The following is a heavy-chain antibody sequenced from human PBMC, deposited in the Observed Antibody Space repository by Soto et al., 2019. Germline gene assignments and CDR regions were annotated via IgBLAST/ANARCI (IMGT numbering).Heavy chain of an antibody. CDR2: MNPNSGNT. CDR3: ATLPVAATEYYGLDI. CDR1: GYTFTSFD. Sequence: ASVKVSCKASGYTFTSFDINWVRQTTGQGLEWMGWMNPNSGNTDYAQKYQGRVTMTRNTSISTAYMELSSLRSEDTALYYCATLPVAATEYYGLDIWGQGTTVTVSS. V-gene: IGHV1-8*01. D-gene: IGHD6-19*01. J-gene: IGHJ6*02.